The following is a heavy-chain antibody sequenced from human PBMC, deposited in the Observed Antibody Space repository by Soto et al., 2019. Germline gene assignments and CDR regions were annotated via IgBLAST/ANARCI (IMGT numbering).Heavy chain of an antibody. Sequence: GGSLRLSCAASGFTFSSYAMRWVRQAPGKGLEWVAVISYDGSNKYYADSVKGRFTISRDNSKNTLYLQMNSLRAEDTAVYYCARDRYRLRYFDQDYYYGMDVWGQGTTVTVSS. V-gene: IGHV3-30-3*01. CDR3: ARDRYRLRYFDQDYYYGMDV. CDR2: ISYDGSNK. J-gene: IGHJ6*02. D-gene: IGHD3-9*01. CDR1: GFTFSSYA.